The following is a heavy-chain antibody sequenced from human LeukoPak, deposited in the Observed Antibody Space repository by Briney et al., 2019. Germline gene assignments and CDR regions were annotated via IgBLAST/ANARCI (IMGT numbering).Heavy chain of an antibody. V-gene: IGHV3-30*02. CDR3: ARAVAGPHHY. CDR1: GFTFSSYG. Sequence: PGGSLRLSCAASGFTFSSYGMHWVRQAPGKGLEWVAFTRFDGSNEYYADSVKGRFTISRDNSKNTLFLQMNSMRAEDTAVYYCARAVAGPHHYWGQGTLVTVSS. D-gene: IGHD6-19*01. CDR2: TRFDGSNE. J-gene: IGHJ4*02.